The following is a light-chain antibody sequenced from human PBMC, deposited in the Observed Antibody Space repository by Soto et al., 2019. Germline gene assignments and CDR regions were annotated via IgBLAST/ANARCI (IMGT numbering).Light chain of an antibody. Sequence: QSVLAQPPSASGTPGQRVTISCSGSSSNIGSQFVYWYHQVPGRAPKLLIYRTNQRPSGVPDRFAGSKYGATASLVISGLQSDDEGEYFCASWDDSLRWMFGGGTKLTVL. J-gene: IGLJ3*02. CDR1: SSNIGSQF. CDR3: ASWDDSLRWM. V-gene: IGLV1-47*01. CDR2: RTN.